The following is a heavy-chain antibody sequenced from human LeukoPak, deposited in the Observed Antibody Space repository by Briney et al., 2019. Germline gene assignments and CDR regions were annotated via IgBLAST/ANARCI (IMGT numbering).Heavy chain of an antibody. CDR1: GGSISSGSYY. Sequence: PSETLSLTCTVSGGSISSGSYYWSWIRQPPGKGLEWIGSIYHSGSTYYNPSLKSRVTISVDTSKNQFSLKLSSVTAADTAVYYCARDRREWELLSPFDYWGQGTLVTVSS. V-gene: IGHV4-39*07. CDR2: IYHSGST. J-gene: IGHJ4*02. CDR3: ARDRREWELLSPFDY. D-gene: IGHD1-26*01.